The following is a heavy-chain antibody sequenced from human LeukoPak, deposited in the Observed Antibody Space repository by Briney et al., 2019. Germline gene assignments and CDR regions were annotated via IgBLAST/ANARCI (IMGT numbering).Heavy chain of an antibody. CDR1: GYIFTDYY. Sequence: ASVKVSCKASGYIFTDYYMHWVRQAPGQELGWMGRINPNSGGTNYAQKFQGRVTMTEDTSTDTAYMELSSLRSEDTAVYYCATTAKYYYGSGSSNHDYWGQGTLVTVSS. J-gene: IGHJ4*02. CDR2: INPNSGGT. D-gene: IGHD3-10*01. V-gene: IGHV1/OR15-1*04. CDR3: ATTAKYYYGSGSSNHDY.